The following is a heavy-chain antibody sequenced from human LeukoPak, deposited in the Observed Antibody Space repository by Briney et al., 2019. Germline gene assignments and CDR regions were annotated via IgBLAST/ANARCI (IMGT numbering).Heavy chain of an antibody. D-gene: IGHD2-2*01. CDR2: INPNSGGT. Sequence: GAPVKVSSKASGYTFTGYYMHWVRQAPGQGLEWMGWINPNSGGTNYAQKFQGRVTMTRDTSISTAYMELSRLRSDDTAVYYCARVRREGYCSSTSCWDAFDIWGQGTMVTVSS. CDR1: GYTFTGYY. CDR3: ARVRREGYCSSTSCWDAFDI. V-gene: IGHV1-2*02. J-gene: IGHJ3*02.